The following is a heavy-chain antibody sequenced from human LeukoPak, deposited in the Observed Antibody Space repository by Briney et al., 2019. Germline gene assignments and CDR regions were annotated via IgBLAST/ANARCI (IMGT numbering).Heavy chain of an antibody. V-gene: IGHV3-30*04. CDR2: ISYDGSNK. CDR1: GFTVSSYA. CDR3: ARGSGSYLVTKY. Sequence: PGRSLRLSCTASGFTVSSYAMHWVRQAPGKGLEWVAVISYDGSNKHYADSVKGRFTISRDNSKNTLYLQMNSLRAEDTAVYYCARGSGSYLVTKYWGQGTLVTVSS. J-gene: IGHJ4*02. D-gene: IGHD3-10*01.